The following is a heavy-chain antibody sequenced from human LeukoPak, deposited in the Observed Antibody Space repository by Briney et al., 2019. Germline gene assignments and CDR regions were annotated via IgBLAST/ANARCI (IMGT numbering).Heavy chain of an antibody. D-gene: IGHD2/OR15-2a*01. V-gene: IGHV3-74*01. J-gene: IGHJ3*01. CDR2: IKGDGITT. CDR3: AADGEYAFLV. CDR1: GLTFHNTW. Sequence: GGSLRLSCAASGLTFHNTWMHWIRQAPGKGLVWVSRIKGDGITTTYADSVKGRFTISRGNAKNTLYLQMNSLRAEDTAVYYCAADGEYAFLVWGQGTMVTVSS.